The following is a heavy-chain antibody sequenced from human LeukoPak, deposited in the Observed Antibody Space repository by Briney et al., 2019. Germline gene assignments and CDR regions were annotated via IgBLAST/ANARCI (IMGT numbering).Heavy chain of an antibody. J-gene: IGHJ4*02. CDR2: IYYSGST. CDR3: ARGNSMARFDY. D-gene: IGHD3-10*01. V-gene: IGHV4-59*12. Sequence: SETLSLTCTVSGGSISSYYWSWIRQPPGKGLEWIGYIYYSGSTNYNPSLKSRVTISVDTSKNQFSLKLSSVTAADTAVYFCARGNSMARFDYWGQGTLVTVSS. CDR1: GGSISSYY.